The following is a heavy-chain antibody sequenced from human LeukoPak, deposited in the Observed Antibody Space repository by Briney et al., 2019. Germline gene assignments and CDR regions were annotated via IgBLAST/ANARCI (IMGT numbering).Heavy chain of an antibody. J-gene: IGHJ4*02. CDR1: GFTFSSYE. D-gene: IGHD6-19*01. CDR2: ISSSGSTI. CDR3: ARDSSGWTPDGSFDY. Sequence: GGSLRLSCAASGFTFSSYEMNWVRQAPGKGLEWVSYISSSGSTIYYADSVKGRFTISRDNAKNSLYLQMNSLRAEDTALYYCARDSSGWTPDGSFDYWGQGTLVTVSS. V-gene: IGHV3-48*03.